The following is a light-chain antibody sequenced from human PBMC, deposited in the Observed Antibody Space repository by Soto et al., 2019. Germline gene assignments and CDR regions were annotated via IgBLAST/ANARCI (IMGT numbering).Light chain of an antibody. V-gene: IGLV2-14*01. CDR2: EVI. J-gene: IGLJ1*01. Sequence: QSALTQPASVSGSPGQSITISCTGASSDVGHYDYVSWYQQHPGEAPKLMIYEVIYRPSGVSNRFSGSKSGNTASLTISGLQAEDEADYYCSSYTATSTLVFGTGTKLTVL. CDR1: SSDVGHYDY. CDR3: SSYTATSTLV.